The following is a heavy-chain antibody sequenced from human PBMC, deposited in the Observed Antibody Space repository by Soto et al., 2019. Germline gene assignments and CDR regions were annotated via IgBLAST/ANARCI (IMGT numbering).Heavy chain of an antibody. V-gene: IGHV3-15*01. CDR2: VKDSGAT. Sequence: GGSLRLSCGASGFTFRTACMNWVRQAPGKGREWVGHVKDSGATDYAATVKGRFIISTDNSKNTVYLQMTSLRTEDSAIYYCAADTPGFGQGEFEYWGQGALVTVSS. D-gene: IGHD3-3*01. CDR1: GFTFRTAC. J-gene: IGHJ4*02. CDR3: AADTPGFGQGEFEY.